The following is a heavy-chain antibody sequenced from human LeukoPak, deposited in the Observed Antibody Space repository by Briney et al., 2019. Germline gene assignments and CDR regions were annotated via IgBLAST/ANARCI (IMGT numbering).Heavy chain of an antibody. V-gene: IGHV3-30*18. J-gene: IGHJ4*02. D-gene: IGHD6-13*01. CDR2: ISYDGSIK. CDR1: GFTFRSHT. CDR3: AKRITVATAGHYFDY. Sequence: PGGSLRLSCAVSGFTFRSHTMHWVRQAPGKGLEWVAVISYDGSIKYCADSVKGRFTISRDNSRNTVDLQMNSLRAEDTAVYYCAKRITVATAGHYFDYWGQGTLVTVSS.